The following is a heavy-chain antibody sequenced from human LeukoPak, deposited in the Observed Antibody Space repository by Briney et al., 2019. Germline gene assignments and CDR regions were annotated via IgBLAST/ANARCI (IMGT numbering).Heavy chain of an antibody. CDR1: GGSFSGYY. J-gene: IGHJ4*02. V-gene: IGHV4-34*01. Sequence: SETLSFTCAVYGGSFSGYYWSWIRQPPGKGLEWIGEINHSGSTNYNPSLKSRVTISVDTSKNQFSLKLSSVTAADTAVYYCARARQLWLRCHFDYWGQGTLVTVSS. CDR3: ARARQLWLRCHFDY. CDR2: INHSGST. D-gene: IGHD5-18*01.